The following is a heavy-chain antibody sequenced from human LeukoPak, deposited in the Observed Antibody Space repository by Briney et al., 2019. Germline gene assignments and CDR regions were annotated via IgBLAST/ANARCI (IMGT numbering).Heavy chain of an antibody. V-gene: IGHV4-59*01. J-gene: IGHJ4*02. CDR2: IYYSGST. D-gene: IGHD1-7*01. CDR3: ARGGTTREGFDY. Sequence: SETLSLTCTVSGGSISTYYWNWIRQPPGKGLEWIGNIYYSGSTNYNPSLKSRVTISVDTSKKQFSLKLSSVTAADTAVYYYARGGTTREGFDYWGQGTLVTVSS. CDR1: GGSISTYY.